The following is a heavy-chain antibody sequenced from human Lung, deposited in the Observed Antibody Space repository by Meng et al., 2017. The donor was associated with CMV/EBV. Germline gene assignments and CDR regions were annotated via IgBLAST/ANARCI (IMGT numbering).Heavy chain of an antibody. Sequence: GEXXKISCTGSGYSFTNYWIGWVRQLPGIGLNWMAIIYPDDSDVRYGPSLHGQVTTSADRSLTPAYLQWSSLTASDTAKYYRVRFSGDNDFVDYWGRGTLVTVSS. CDR1: GYSFTNYW. CDR3: VRFSGDNDFVDY. D-gene: IGHD3-3*01. CDR2: IYPDDSDV. V-gene: IGHV5-51*01. J-gene: IGHJ4*02.